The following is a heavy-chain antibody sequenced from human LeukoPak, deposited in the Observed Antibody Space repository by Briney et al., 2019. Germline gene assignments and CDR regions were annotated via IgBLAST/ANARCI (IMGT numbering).Heavy chain of an antibody. D-gene: IGHD1-14*01. V-gene: IGHV3-21*01. CDR3: ASGIGWFDP. J-gene: IGHJ5*02. CDR2: ISSSSSYI. Sequence: GGSLRLSCAASGFTFSSYSMNWVRQAPGKGLEWVSSISSSSSYIYYADSVKGRFTISRDNAKNSLYLQLNSLRAEDTAVYYCASGIGWFDPWGQGTLVTVSS. CDR1: GFTFSSYS.